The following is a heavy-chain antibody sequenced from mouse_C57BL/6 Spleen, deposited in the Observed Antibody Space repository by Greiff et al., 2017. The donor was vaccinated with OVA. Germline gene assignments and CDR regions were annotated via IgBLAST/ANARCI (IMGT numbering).Heavy chain of an antibody. CDR1: GFTFSSYA. V-gene: IGHV5-4*01. Sequence: EVQLQQSGGGLVKPGGSLKLSCAASGFTFSSYAMSWVRQTPEKRLEWVATISDGGSYTYYPDNVKGRFTISRDNDKNNLYLQMSHLKSEDTAMYYCARSITMVVERYFDVWGTGTTVTVSS. J-gene: IGHJ1*03. CDR3: ARSITMVVERYFDV. D-gene: IGHD1-1*01. CDR2: ISDGGSYT.